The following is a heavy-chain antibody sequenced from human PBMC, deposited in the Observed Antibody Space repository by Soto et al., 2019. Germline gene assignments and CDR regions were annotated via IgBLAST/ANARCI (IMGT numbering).Heavy chain of an antibody. J-gene: IGHJ4*02. CDR3: TTGRDDLHY. V-gene: IGHV3-15*07. CDR2: IKSNTDGGTT. D-gene: IGHD3-3*01. Sequence: EVQLVESGGGLVKPGVSLRLYCAVSGFTFDKAWMKWVRQAPGKGLQWVGRIKSNTDGGTTDYAAPVKGRFTISKNDSKNMLYLQQNNLKTEATGMYFCTTGRDDLHYGGPATVLTISS. CDR1: GFTFDKAW.